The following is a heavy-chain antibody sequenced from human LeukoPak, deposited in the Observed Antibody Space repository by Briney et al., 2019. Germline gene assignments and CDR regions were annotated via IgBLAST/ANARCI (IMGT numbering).Heavy chain of an antibody. Sequence: GGSLRLSCVASGFAFRNNAMSWVRQAPGKGLEWVSLISDSGGSTNYADSVKGRFTISRENSKNTLYLQMNTLRAEDTAIYYCASSYGSSAYYPFDYWGQGTLVTVFS. CDR2: ISDSGGST. J-gene: IGHJ4*02. D-gene: IGHD3-22*01. CDR3: ASSYGSSAYYPFDY. CDR1: GFAFRNNA. V-gene: IGHV3-23*01.